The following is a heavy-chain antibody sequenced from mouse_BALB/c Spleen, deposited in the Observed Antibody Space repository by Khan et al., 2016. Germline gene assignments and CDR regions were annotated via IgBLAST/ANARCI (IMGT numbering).Heavy chain of an antibody. D-gene: IGHD2-1*01. Sequence: QVQLQQSGAGLVKPGTSVKLSCKASGYTFNEYMIHWVKQRSGLGLEWIGWFYPLSGSIKYDEKFKDKATLTADKSSSPVYMELSRLTSEDSAVYFCARQDCNPHYAMDYWGQGTSVTVSS. CDR3: ARQDCNPHYAMDY. CDR1: GYTFNEYM. V-gene: IGHV1-62-2*01. J-gene: IGHJ4*01. CDR2: FYPLSGSI.